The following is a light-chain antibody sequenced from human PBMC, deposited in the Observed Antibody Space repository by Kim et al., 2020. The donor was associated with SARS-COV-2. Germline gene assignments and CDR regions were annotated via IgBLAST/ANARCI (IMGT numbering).Light chain of an antibody. CDR1: GGSIATGY. Sequence: NFMLTQPHSVSESPGKTVTISCTRTGGSIATGYVHWYQQRPGGSPITVIYEDDQRPSGVPDRFSASIDTSSNSASLTISGLKTEDEADYYCQSYDGSGWVFGGGTQLTVL. V-gene: IGLV6-57*01. J-gene: IGLJ3*02. CDR3: QSYDGSGWV. CDR2: EDD.